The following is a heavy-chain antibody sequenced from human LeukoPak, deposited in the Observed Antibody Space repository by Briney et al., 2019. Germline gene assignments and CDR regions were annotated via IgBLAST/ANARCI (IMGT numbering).Heavy chain of an antibody. CDR1: GGSISSYY. D-gene: IGHD6-19*01. V-gene: IGHV4-59*01. J-gene: IGHJ6*03. CDR3: ARDIRSVWYYYMDV. Sequence: SETLSLTCTVSGGSISSYYWSWIRQPPGKGLEWIGYIYYSGSTNYNPSLKSRVTISVDTSKNQFSLKLSSVTAADTAVYYCARDIRSVWYYYMDVWGKGTTVTISS. CDR2: IYYSGST.